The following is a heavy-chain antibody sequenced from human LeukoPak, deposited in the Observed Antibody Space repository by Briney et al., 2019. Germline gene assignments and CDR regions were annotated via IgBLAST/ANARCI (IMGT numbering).Heavy chain of an antibody. CDR2: INPSGGNR. D-gene: IGHD3-3*01. V-gene: IGHV1-46*01. Sequence: ASVKVSCKASAYTCTSYFMHWVRRAPGQGLEWMGVINPSGGNRNYAQKFQGRVTMTRDTSTSTVYMELSSLRSEDTAVYYCARDPVSYDFWSGYYDYWGQGTLVTVSS. CDR1: AYTCTSYF. J-gene: IGHJ4*02. CDR3: ARDPVSYDFWSGYYDY.